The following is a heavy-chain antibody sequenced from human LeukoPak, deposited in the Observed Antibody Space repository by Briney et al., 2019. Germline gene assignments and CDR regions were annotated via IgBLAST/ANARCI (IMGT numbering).Heavy chain of an antibody. J-gene: IGHJ4*02. D-gene: IGHD3-10*01. CDR2: ISGSGGST. CDR1: GFTFSSYA. CDR3: ARHGSGTYYFDY. Sequence: PGGSLRLSCAASGFTFSSYAMSWVRQAPGKGLEWVSAISGSGGSTYYADSVKGRFTISRDNSKSTLYLQMNSLRAEDTAVYYCARHGSGTYYFDYWGQGTLVTVSS. V-gene: IGHV3-23*01.